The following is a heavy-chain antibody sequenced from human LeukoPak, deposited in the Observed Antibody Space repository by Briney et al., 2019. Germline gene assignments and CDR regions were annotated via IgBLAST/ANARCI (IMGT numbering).Heavy chain of an antibody. Sequence: GESLKISCQDFGYSVSNHWIGWVRQMPGKGLEWMGIIYLGDPETRYSPSFQGQVTITADKSISTAYLQWSSLKASDTAIYYCARHPTYTRGWPLDFWGQGTLVTVSS. D-gene: IGHD6-19*01. V-gene: IGHV5-51*01. CDR1: GYSVSNHW. CDR2: IYLGDPET. J-gene: IGHJ4*02. CDR3: ARHPTYTRGWPLDF.